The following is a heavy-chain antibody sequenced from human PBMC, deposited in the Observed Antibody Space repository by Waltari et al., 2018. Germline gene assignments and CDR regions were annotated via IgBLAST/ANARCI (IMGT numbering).Heavy chain of an antibody. J-gene: IGHJ6*02. CDR1: GYTFTSYG. CDR3: ARKVDYDFWSGYPYYYYYGMDV. Sequence: QVQLVQSGAEVKKPGASVTVSCKASGYTFTSYGISWVRQAPGQGLEWMGWISAYNGNTNYAQKLQGRVTMTTDTSTSTAYMELRSLRSDDTAVYYCARKVDYDFWSGYPYYYYYGMDVWGQGTTVTVSS. D-gene: IGHD3-3*01. CDR2: ISAYNGNT. V-gene: IGHV1-18*01.